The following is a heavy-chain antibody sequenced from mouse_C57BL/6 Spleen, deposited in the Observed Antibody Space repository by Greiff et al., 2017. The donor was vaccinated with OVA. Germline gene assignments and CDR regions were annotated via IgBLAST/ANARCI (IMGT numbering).Heavy chain of an antibody. J-gene: IGHJ3*01. CDR1: GYTFTSYW. V-gene: IGHV1-52*01. D-gene: IGHD2-4*01. CDR2: IDPSDSET. CDR3: ARIGDYDRAWFAY. Sequence: QVHVKQPGAELVRPGSSVKLSCKASGYTFTSYWMHWVKQRPIQGLEWIGNIDPSDSETHYNQKFKDKATLTVDKSSSTAYMQLSSLTSEDSAVYYCARIGDYDRAWFAYWGQGTLVTVSA.